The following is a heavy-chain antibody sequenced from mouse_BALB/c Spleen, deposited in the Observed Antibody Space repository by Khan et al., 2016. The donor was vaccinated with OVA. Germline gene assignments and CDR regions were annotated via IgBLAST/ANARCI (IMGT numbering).Heavy chain of an antibody. D-gene: IGHD2-12*01. V-gene: IGHV5-17*02. Sequence: EVELVESGGGLVQPGGSRKLSCTASGFTFSSFGMHWVRQAPEKGLEWVAYIGSGSSTIYYADTVKGRFTIFRDNPKNTLLMQLTSLRSEDTAMYDCASSRYWCWCAFWGQGTLVTVSA. CDR3: ASSRYWCWCAF. J-gene: IGHJ3*01. CDR2: IGSGSSTI. CDR1: GFTFSSFG.